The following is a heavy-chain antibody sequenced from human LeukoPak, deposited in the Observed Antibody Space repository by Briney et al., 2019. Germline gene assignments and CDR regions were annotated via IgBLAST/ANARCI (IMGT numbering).Heavy chain of an antibody. CDR1: GFTFSNAW. CDR2: IKSKTDGGTT. CDR3: TTVTPLLTGIGYAFDI. J-gene: IGHJ3*02. Sequence: PGGSLRLSCAASGFTFSNAWMSWVRQAPRKGLEWAGRIKSKTDGGTTDYAAPVKGRFTISRDDSKNTLYLQMNSLKTEDTAVYYCTTVTPLLTGIGYAFDIWGQGTMVTVSS. V-gene: IGHV3-15*01. D-gene: IGHD3-9*01.